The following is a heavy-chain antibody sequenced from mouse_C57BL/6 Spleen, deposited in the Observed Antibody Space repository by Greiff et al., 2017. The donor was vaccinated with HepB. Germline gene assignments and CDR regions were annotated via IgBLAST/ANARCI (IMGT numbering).Heavy chain of an antibody. Sequence: QVQLQQSDAELVKPGASVKISCKVSGYTFTDHTIHWMKQRPEQGLEWIGYIYPRDGSTKYNEKFKGKATVTADKSSSTAYMQLNILTSEDSAVYFCARWKDYSNYFFAYWGQGTLVTVSA. CDR2: IYPRDGST. D-gene: IGHD2-5*01. V-gene: IGHV1-78*01. CDR1: GYTFTDHT. J-gene: IGHJ3*01. CDR3: ARWKDYSNYFFAY.